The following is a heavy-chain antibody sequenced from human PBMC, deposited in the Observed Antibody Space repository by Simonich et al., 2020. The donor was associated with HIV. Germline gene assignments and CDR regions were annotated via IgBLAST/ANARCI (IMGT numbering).Heavy chain of an antibody. CDR1: GYTFTGFY. J-gene: IGHJ4*02. V-gene: IGHV1-8*03. CDR2: INPNSGNT. D-gene: IGHD3-3*01. Sequence: QVQLVQSGAEVKKPGASVKVSCKASGYTFTGFYMHWVRQAPGQGLEWMGWINPNSGNTGYEQKFQGRVTIIRNTSISTAYMELSSLRSEDTAVYYCARGRFWSGYYTYRDYFDYWGQGTLVTVSS. CDR3: ARGRFWSGYYTYRDYFDY.